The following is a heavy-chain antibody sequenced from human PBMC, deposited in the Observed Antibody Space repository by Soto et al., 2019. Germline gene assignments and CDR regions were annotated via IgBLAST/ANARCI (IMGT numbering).Heavy chain of an antibody. CDR2: IIPILGIA. CDR1: GGTFSSYT. V-gene: IGHV1-69*04. J-gene: IGHJ5*02. D-gene: IGHD2-21*02. CDR3: ARDAHIVVVTATLNWFDP. Sequence: SVKVSCKASGGTFSSYTISWVRQAPGQGLEWMGRIIPILGIANYAQKFQGRVTITADKSTSTAYMELSSLRSEDTAVYYCARDAHIVVVTATLNWFDPWGQGTLVTVSS.